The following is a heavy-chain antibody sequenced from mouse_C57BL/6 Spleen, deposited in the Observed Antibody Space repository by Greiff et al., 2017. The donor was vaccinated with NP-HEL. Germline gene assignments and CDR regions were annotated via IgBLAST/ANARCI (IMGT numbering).Heavy chain of an antibody. V-gene: IGHV7-3*01. Sequence: EVKLMESGGGLVQPGGSLSLSCAASGFTFTDYYMSWVRQPPGKALEWLGFIRNKANGYTTEYSASVKGRFTISRDNSQSILYLQMNALRAEDSATYYCARYRGTYFDYWGQGTTLTVSS. D-gene: IGHD2-14*01. CDR3: ARYRGTYFDY. CDR2: IRNKANGYTT. J-gene: IGHJ2*01. CDR1: GFTFTDYY.